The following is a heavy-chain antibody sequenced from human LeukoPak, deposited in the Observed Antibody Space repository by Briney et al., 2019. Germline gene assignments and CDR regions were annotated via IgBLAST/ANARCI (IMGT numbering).Heavy chain of an antibody. CDR2: ISYDGSNK. Sequence: PGRSLRLSCAASGFTFSSYGMHWVRQAPGKGLEWVAVISYDGSNKYYADSVEGRFTISRDNSKNTLYLQMNSLRAEDTAVYYCAKDLAVAGTRQSDYWGQGTLVTVSS. J-gene: IGHJ4*02. CDR1: GFTFSSYG. D-gene: IGHD6-19*01. V-gene: IGHV3-30*18. CDR3: AKDLAVAGTRQSDY.